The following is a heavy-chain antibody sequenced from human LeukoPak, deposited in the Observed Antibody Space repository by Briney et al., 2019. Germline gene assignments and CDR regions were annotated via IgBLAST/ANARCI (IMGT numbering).Heavy chain of an antibody. D-gene: IGHD5-12*01. CDR1: GFTVSSNY. V-gene: IGHV3-53*05. J-gene: IGHJ4*02. CDR2: LYSGGST. CDR3: AKDGGYSGYEYYFDY. Sequence: QSGGSLRLSCAASGFTVSSNYMSWVRQAPGKGLEWVSILYSGGSTYYADSVKGRFTISRDNSKNTLYLQMNSLRAEDTAVYYCAKDGGYSGYEYYFDYWGQGTLVTVSS.